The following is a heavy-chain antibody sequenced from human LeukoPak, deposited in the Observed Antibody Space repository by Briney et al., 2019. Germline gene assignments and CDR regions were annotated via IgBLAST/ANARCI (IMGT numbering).Heavy chain of an antibody. J-gene: IGHJ4*02. D-gene: IGHD2-15*01. V-gene: IGHV3-74*01. CDR2: INSDGSST. CDR1: GFTFSSYW. CDR3: ARGGGSSFSPLPDY. Sequence: PGGSLRLSCAASGFTFSSYWMHWVRQAPGKGLVWVSRINSDGSSTSYADSVKGRFTISRENAKNSLYLQMNSLRAGDTAVYYCARGGGSSFSPLPDYWGQGTLVTVSS.